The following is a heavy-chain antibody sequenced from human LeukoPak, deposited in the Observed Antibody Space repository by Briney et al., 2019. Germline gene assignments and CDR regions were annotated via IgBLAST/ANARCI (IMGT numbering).Heavy chain of an antibody. J-gene: IGHJ4*02. CDR3: ARNAPEGLDY. V-gene: IGHV4-61*02. CDR2: IYNRGGT. D-gene: IGHD2-2*01. CDR1: GGAISSGTNY. Sequence: SETLSITCTVSGGAISSGTNYWTWIRQPARTGPEWIGRIYNRGGTDYNPSLKSRITISLDTSKNQFSLKLNSMTAADTAVYYCARNAPEGLDYWGQGTLVTVSS.